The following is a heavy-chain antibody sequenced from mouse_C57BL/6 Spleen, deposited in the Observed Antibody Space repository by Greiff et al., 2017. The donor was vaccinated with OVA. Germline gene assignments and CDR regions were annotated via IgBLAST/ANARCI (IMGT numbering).Heavy chain of an antibody. CDR2: IYPGDGDT. V-gene: IGHV1-82*01. CDR3: AMGYCGSSDAMDY. J-gene: IGHJ4*01. D-gene: IGHD1-1*01. Sequence: QVQLQQSGPELVKPGASVKISCKASGYAFSSSWMNWVKQRPGKGLEWIGRIYPGDGDTNYNGKFKGKATLTADKSSSTAYMQLSSLTSEDSAVYFCAMGYCGSSDAMDYWGQGTSVTVSS. CDR1: GYAFSSSW.